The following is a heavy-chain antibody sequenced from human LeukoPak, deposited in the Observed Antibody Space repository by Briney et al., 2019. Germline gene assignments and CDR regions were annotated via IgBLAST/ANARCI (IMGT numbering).Heavy chain of an antibody. Sequence: KPSEALSLTCAVYGGSFSDYYWTWIRQSPGKGLGWIGEINHSGATDYNPSLKSGATISVDTSKNQFSLKVRSVTAAYTAVYYCARRVRGVIISFYYYNGMGVWGQGTTGTVSS. J-gene: IGHJ6*02. CDR2: INHSGAT. D-gene: IGHD3-10*01. CDR3: ARRVRGVIISFYYYNGMGV. CDR1: GGSFSDYY. V-gene: IGHV4-34*01.